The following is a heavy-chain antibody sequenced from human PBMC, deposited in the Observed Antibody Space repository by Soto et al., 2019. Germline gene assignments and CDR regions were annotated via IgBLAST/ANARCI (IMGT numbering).Heavy chain of an antibody. V-gene: IGHV3-48*04. J-gene: IGHJ4*02. CDR3: ARGGVAYTSGWGIDY. CDR1: GFTFSSYS. D-gene: IGHD6-19*01. Sequence: GGSLRLSCAASGFTFSSYSMNWVRQAPGKGLEWVSYISSSGDTIYYADSVKGRFTMSRDNAKNSLYVQMDSLRAEDTAVYYCARGGVAYTSGWGIDYWGQGTLVTVSS. CDR2: ISSSGDTI.